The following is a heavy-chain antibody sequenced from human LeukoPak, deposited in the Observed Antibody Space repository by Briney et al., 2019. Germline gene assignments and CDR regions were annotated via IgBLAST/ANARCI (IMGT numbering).Heavy chain of an antibody. J-gene: IGHJ5*02. D-gene: IGHD6-13*01. CDR2: IYYSGST. Sequence: SETLSLTCTVSGGSISSGGYYWSWIRQHPGKGLEWIGYIYYSGSTYYNPSLNSGVTISVDTSKNQFSLKLSSVTAADTAVYYCASQYSSSWYWFDPWGQGTLVTVSS. CDR3: ASQYSSSWYWFDP. CDR1: GGSISSGGYY. V-gene: IGHV4-31*03.